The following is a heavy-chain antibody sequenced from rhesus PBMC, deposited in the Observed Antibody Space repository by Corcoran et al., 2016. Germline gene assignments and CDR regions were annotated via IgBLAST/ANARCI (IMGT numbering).Heavy chain of an antibody. CDR3: ARGASWSEYSTELDY. V-gene: IGHV4S7*01. CDR1: GYSISRCFY. J-gene: IGHJ4*01. CDR2: IFRRKGKT. Sequence: QVQLQESGPGLVKPSETLSLTCAVSGYSISRCFYWILIRQPPGKVLEWIATIFRRKGKTYNKPTHKSIVTMTKEPAKNHFCRKLSAVTAADTAVYDCARGASWSEYSTELDYWGQGGLVTVSS. D-gene: IGHD3-22*01.